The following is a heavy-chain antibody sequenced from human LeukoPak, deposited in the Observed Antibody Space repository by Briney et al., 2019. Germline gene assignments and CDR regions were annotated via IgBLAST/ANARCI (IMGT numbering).Heavy chain of an antibody. J-gene: IGHJ4*02. CDR2: IKRDGSDK. V-gene: IGHV3-7*01. CDR1: GFTFSSYW. Sequence: GGSLRLSCAASGFTFSSYWMSWVRQAPGKGLEWVANIKRDGSDKYYVGSVEGRFTISRDNDKNSLYLQMSSLRAEDTAIYYCARALYNRGWYPDYFDSWGQGALVTVSS. D-gene: IGHD6-19*01. CDR3: ARALYNRGWYPDYFDS.